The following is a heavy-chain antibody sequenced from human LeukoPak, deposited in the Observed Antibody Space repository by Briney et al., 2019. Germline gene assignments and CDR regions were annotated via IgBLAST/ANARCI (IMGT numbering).Heavy chain of an antibody. CDR3: GRNPPNAFDN. Sequence: GGSLRLSCAASGFTFSDYSMNWVRQAPGKGLEWISYVGISSGNTKYADSVKGRFTISGASAKNSVFLQMNSLRVEETAFYYWGRNPPNAFDNWGQGTLVTVSS. CDR1: GFTFSDYS. J-gene: IGHJ4*02. V-gene: IGHV3-48*04. CDR2: VGISSGNT.